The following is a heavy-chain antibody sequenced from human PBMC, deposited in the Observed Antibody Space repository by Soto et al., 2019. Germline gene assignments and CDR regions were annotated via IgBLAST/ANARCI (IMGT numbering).Heavy chain of an antibody. D-gene: IGHD6-19*01. CDR3: ARARAVAGLYHGMDV. V-gene: IGHV1-69*01. J-gene: IGHJ6*02. CDR1: GGTFSRYP. Sequence: QVQLVQSGDEVRKPGSSVKVSCKASGGTFSRYPISWVRQAPGQGLAWMGGIIPMFGTANHAQKYQGRVNITADEATSTAYMELSSLRSEDTAMYFCARARAVAGLYHGMDVWGQWTTVIVSS. CDR2: IIPMFGTA.